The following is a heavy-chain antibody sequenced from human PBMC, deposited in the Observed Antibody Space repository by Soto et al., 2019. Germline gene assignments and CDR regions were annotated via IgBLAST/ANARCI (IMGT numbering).Heavy chain of an antibody. J-gene: IGHJ4*02. V-gene: IGHV3-21*01. D-gene: IGHD3-3*01. CDR1: GFTFSSYS. CDR3: ARDQGDDFWSGEPQYYFDY. Sequence: ESGGGLVKPGGSLRLSCAASGFTFSSYSMNWVRQAPGKGLEWVSSISSSSSYIYYADSVKGRFTISRDNAKNSLYLQMNSLRAEDTAVYYCARDQGDDFWSGEPQYYFDYWGQGTLVTVSS. CDR2: ISSSSSYI.